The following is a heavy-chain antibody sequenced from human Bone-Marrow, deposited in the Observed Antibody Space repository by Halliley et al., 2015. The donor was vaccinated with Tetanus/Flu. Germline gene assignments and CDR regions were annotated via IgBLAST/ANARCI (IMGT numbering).Heavy chain of an antibody. J-gene: IGHJ5*02. Sequence: WVSRIIGDGSSTTYADSVKGRFTISRDNVKKMLFLQIDSLRAEDTAVYYCTRAQGAPFWFDPWGQGTLVTVSS. V-gene: IGHV3-74*01. CDR3: TRAQGAPFWFDP. CDR2: IIGDGSST. D-gene: IGHD1-26*01.